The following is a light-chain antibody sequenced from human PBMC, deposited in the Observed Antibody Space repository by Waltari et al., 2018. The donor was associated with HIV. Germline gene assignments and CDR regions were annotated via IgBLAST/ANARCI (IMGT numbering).Light chain of an antibody. Sequence: EIVMTQPPATFSVYPGERATLSCSADQRISGNLAWYQQRRGQAPRLLIYGASTRASGIPARFSGSGSGPDFSLTISSLQSEDSALYYCQQYNHWPRTFGQGTKLEI. V-gene: IGKV3-15*01. CDR1: QRISGN. J-gene: IGKJ1*01. CDR2: GAS. CDR3: QQYNHWPRT.